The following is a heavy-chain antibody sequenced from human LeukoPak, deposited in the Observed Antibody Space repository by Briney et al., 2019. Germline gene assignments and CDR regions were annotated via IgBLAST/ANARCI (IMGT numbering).Heavy chain of an antibody. D-gene: IGHD3-22*01. CDR1: GFTFSSSW. CDR2: IKQDGSEK. V-gene: IGHV3-7*05. Sequence: PGGSLRLSCAASGFTFSSSWMTWVRQAPGKGLEWVANIKQDGSEKNYVDSVKGRFTISRDNARNSLYLQMNSLRVEDTAVYYCARGAWPVAYYDSSGYLHYFDYWGQGTLVTVSS. J-gene: IGHJ4*02. CDR3: ARGAWPVAYYDSSGYLHYFDY.